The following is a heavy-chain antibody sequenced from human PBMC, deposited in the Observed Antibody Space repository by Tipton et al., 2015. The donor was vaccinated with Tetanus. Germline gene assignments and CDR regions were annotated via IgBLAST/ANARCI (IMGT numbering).Heavy chain of an antibody. CDR3: ARDSYYSSRWSFADY. V-gene: IGHV4-31*02. Sequence: LRLSCTASGFTFRNYWMHWVRQAPGKGLEWIGYIYFTGTTYYNPSLESRLTISIDTSKNQFSLELTSVTAADTAVYYCARDSYYSSRWSFADYWGQGTLVTVSS. D-gene: IGHD3-22*01. J-gene: IGHJ4*02. CDR1: GFTFRNYW. CDR2: IYFTGTT.